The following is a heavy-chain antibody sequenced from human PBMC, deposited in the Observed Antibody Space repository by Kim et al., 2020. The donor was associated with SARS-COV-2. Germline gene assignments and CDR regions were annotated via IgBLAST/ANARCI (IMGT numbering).Heavy chain of an antibody. CDR1: GFTFSDYY. Sequence: GGSLRRSCAASGFTFSDYYMSWIRQAPGKGLEWVSYISSSSSYTNYADSVKGRFTISRDNAKNSLYLQMNSLRAEDTAVYYCARDVGRSDWLQLRGYFDYWGQGTLVTVSS. CDR2: ISSSSSYT. V-gene: IGHV3-11*05. J-gene: IGHJ4*02. D-gene: IGHD5-12*01. CDR3: ARDVGRSDWLQLRGYFDY.